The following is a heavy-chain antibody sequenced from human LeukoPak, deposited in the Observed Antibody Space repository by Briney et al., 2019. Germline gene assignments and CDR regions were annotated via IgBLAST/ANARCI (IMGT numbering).Heavy chain of an antibody. J-gene: IGHJ4*02. CDR1: GFTFSYYA. Sequence: GGSLRLSCPASGFTFSYYAMTWVRQAPGKGLYWVSTIDSSGGEIWYADSVKGRFTISRDNAKNTLYLQMNSLRAEDTAVYYCARVRWGGLYYFDYWGQGTLVTVSS. V-gene: IGHV3-21*01. D-gene: IGHD3-16*01. CDR2: IDSSGGEI. CDR3: ARVRWGGLYYFDY.